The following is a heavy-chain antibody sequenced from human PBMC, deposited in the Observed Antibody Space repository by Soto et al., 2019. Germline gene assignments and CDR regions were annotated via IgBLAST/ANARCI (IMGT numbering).Heavy chain of an antibody. Sequence: SETLSLTCTVSGGSISSYDCSWIRQPAWKGLEWIGRIYTSGSTKYNPSLKSRVTMSVDTSKKQFSLKLSSVTAADTAFYYCGRDYDILTGHWNLVFDPWGQGILVTVSS. CDR1: GGSISSYD. J-gene: IGHJ5*02. D-gene: IGHD3-9*01. V-gene: IGHV4-4*07. CDR2: IYTSGST. CDR3: GRDYDILTGHWNLVFDP.